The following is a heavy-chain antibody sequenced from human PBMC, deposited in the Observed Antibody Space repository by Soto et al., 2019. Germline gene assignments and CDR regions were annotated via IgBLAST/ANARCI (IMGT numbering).Heavy chain of an antibody. J-gene: IGHJ6*02. CDR1: GFTLSGSA. Sequence: PGGSLRLSCAASGFTLSGSAMHWVRQAPGKGLEWVGRIRSKANSYATAYAASVKGRFTISRDDSKNTAYLQMNSLKTEDTAVYYCTRHLGDILTGYHPYYYYGMDVWGQGTTVTVSS. CDR3: TRHLGDILTGYHPYYYYGMDV. V-gene: IGHV3-73*01. D-gene: IGHD3-9*01. CDR2: IRSKANSYAT.